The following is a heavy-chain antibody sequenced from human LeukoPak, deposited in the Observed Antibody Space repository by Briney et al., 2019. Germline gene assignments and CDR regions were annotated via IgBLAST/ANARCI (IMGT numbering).Heavy chain of an antibody. D-gene: IGHD6-6*01. V-gene: IGHV3-48*01. CDR2: ISSSSSTI. Sequence: GGSLRLSCVASGFTFSKFAVSWVRQAPGKGLEWVSYISSSSSTIYYADSVKGRFTISRDNAKNSLYLQMNSLRAEDTAVYYCARVFRSIAARGVDYWGQGTLVTVSS. J-gene: IGHJ4*02. CDR1: GFTFSKFA. CDR3: ARVFRSIAARGVDY.